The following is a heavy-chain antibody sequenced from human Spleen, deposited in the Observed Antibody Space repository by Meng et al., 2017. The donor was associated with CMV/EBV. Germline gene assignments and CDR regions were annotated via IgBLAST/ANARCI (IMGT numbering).Heavy chain of an antibody. V-gene: IGHV1-2*02. J-gene: IGHJ4*02. D-gene: IGHD7-27*01. CDR2: IYPNSGGT. CDR3: ARDNDWGPDY. CDR1: GYRFTDHY. Sequence: ASVKESCKASGYRFTDHYFHWVRQAPGQGLEWMGWIYPNSGGTHYAQKFQGRLTVTRDTAISTGYMELSSLGSDDTAVYYCARDNDWGPDYWGQGTLVNVSS.